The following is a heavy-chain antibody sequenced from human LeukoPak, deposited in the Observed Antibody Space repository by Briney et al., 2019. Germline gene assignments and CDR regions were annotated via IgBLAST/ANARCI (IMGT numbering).Heavy chain of an antibody. CDR3: ASVAPGSSSSLFDY. Sequence: PGGSLRLSCAASGFTFSSYNMNWVRQPPGKGLEWIGEIYHSGSTNYNPSLKSRVTISVDKSKNQFSLKLSSVTAADTAVYYCASVAPGSSSSLFDYWGQGTLVTVSS. J-gene: IGHJ4*02. CDR2: IYHSGST. V-gene: IGHV4-4*02. CDR1: GFTFSSYNM. D-gene: IGHD6-13*01.